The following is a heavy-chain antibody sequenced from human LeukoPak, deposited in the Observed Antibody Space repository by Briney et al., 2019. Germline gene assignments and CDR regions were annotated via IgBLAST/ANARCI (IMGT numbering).Heavy chain of an antibody. D-gene: IGHD3-22*01. Sequence: GGSLRLSCAVSGNTLSNYGMSWVRQAPGKGLEWVACISDSGGRTNYADSVKGRFTISRDNPKNTLYMQMNSLRAEDTAAYFCAKRGVVIRVILVGFHKEAYYFDSWGQGALVTVSS. CDR3: AKRGVVIRVILVGFHKEAYYFDS. CDR2: ISDSGGRT. V-gene: IGHV3-23*01. J-gene: IGHJ4*02. CDR1: GNTLSNYG.